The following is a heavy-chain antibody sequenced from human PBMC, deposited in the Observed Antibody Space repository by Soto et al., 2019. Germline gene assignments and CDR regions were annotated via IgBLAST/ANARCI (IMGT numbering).Heavy chain of an antibody. D-gene: IGHD3-9*01. CDR3: ARGTFDWLFRYYYYGMDV. Sequence: HPGGSLRLSCAASGFTFSSYAMHWVRQAPGKGLEWVAVISYDGSNKHYADSVKGRFTISRDNSKNTLYLQMNSLRAEDTAVYYCARGTFDWLFRYYYYGMDVWGQGTTVTVS. CDR1: GFTFSSYA. V-gene: IGHV3-30-3*01. J-gene: IGHJ6*02. CDR2: ISYDGSNK.